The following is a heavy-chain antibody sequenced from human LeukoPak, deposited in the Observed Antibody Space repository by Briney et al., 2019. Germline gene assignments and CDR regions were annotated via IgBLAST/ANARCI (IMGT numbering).Heavy chain of an antibody. CDR1: GFTFTRYG. Sequence: AASVKVSCNASGFTFTRYGISWVRQAPGQGLEWMGWISAYNGDTKYAQKVQGRVTMTTDTSTSTAYMELSSLRSEDTAVYYCAKDLAVAGPFFSPQAFDTWGPGTMVTVSS. D-gene: IGHD6-13*01. CDR3: AKDLAVAGPFFSPQAFDT. V-gene: IGHV1-18*01. J-gene: IGHJ3*02. CDR2: ISAYNGDT.